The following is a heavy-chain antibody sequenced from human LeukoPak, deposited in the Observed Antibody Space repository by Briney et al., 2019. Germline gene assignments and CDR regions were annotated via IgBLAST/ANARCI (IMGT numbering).Heavy chain of an antibody. CDR3: ARRGGDGYSNYYFDY. CDR2: INHSGST. D-gene: IGHD5-24*01. Sequence: PSETLSLTCAVYGESFSGYYWSWIRQPPGKGLEWIGEINHSGSTNYNPSLKSRVTISVDTSKNQFSLKLSSVTAADTAVYYCARRGGDGYSNYYFDYWGQGTLVTVSS. J-gene: IGHJ4*02. CDR1: GESFSGYY. V-gene: IGHV4-34*01.